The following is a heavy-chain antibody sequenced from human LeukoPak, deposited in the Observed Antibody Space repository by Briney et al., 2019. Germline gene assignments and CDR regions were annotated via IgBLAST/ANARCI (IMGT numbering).Heavy chain of an antibody. V-gene: IGHV3-21*01. CDR3: AGTAPIGDWEYYFDY. Sequence: GGSLRLSCAASGFTFSSYSMNWVRQAPGKGLEWVSSISSSSSYIYYADSVKGRFTISRDNAKNSLYLQMNSLRAEDTAVYYCAGTAPIGDWEYYFDYWGQGTLVTVSS. CDR1: GFTFSSYS. D-gene: IGHD1-26*01. J-gene: IGHJ4*02. CDR2: ISSSSSYI.